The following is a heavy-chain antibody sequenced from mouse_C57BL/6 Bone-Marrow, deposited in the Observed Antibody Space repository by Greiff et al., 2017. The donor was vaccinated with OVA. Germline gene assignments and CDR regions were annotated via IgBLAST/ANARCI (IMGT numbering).Heavy chain of an antibody. Sequence: EVKVVESGGGLVQPGGSMKLSCVASGFTFSNYWMNWVRQSPEKGLEWVAQIRLKSDNYATHYAESVKGRFTISRDDSKSSVYLQMNNLRAEDTGIYYCSRIYYGNYDYFDYWGQGTTLTVSS. CDR2: IRLKSDNYAT. V-gene: IGHV6-3*01. J-gene: IGHJ2*01. CDR3: SRIYYGNYDYFDY. CDR1: GFTFSNYW. D-gene: IGHD2-1*01.